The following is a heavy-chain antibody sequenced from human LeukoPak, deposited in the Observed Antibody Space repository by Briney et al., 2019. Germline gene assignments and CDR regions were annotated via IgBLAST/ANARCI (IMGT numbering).Heavy chain of an antibody. V-gene: IGHV4-34*01. CDR1: GGSVRGYY. J-gene: IGHJ4*02. CDR3: ARVPLRFLEPFDY. Sequence: PSEALSLTCAVYGGSVRGYYWSWIRQPPGKGLEWIGEISDRGRTHYNPSLESRVSMSVDTSKNQFALQLNSVTAADTAVYYCARVPLRFLEPFDYWGQGILVTVSS. D-gene: IGHD3-3*01. CDR2: ISDRGRT.